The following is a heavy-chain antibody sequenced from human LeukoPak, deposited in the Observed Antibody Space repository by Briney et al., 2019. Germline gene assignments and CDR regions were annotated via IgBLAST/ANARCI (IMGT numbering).Heavy chain of an antibody. J-gene: IGHJ6*02. CDR2: TYYRSKWYN. Sequence: SQTLSLTCAISGDSVSSNSAAWNWIRQSPPRGLEWLGRTYYRSKWYNDYAVSVKSRITINPDTSKNQFSLQLNSVTPEDTAVYYCARGKQQLADYYYYGMDVWGQGTTVTVSS. CDR1: GDSVSSNSAA. CDR3: ARGKQQLADYYYYGMDV. V-gene: IGHV6-1*01. D-gene: IGHD6-13*01.